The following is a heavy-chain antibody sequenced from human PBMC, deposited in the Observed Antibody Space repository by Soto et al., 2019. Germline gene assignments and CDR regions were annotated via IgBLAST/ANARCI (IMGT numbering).Heavy chain of an antibody. CDR1: GXTFSSYS. CDR3: ARDASLYSSGWYLYYYYYGMDV. Sequence: LRLSFAASGXTFSSYSMNWVRQAPGKGLEWVSYISSSSSTIYYADSVKGRFTISRDNAKNSLYLQMNSLRDEDTAVYYCARDASLYSSGWYLYYYYYGMDVWGQGTTVTVSS. D-gene: IGHD6-19*01. J-gene: IGHJ6*02. CDR2: ISSSSSTI. V-gene: IGHV3-48*02.